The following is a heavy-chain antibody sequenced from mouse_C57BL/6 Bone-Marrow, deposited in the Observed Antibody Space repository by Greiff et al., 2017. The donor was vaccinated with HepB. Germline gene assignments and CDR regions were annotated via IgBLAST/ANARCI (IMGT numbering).Heavy chain of an antibody. D-gene: IGHD1-1*01. V-gene: IGHV10-1*01. J-gene: IGHJ1*03. Sequence: DVQLVESGGGLVQPKGSLKLSCAASGFSFNTYAMNWVRQAPGKGLEWVARIRSKSNNYATYYADSVKDRFTISRDDSESMLYLQMNNLKTEDTAMYYCVRSYYYGSSFYWYFDVWGTGTTVTVSS. CDR1: GFSFNTYA. CDR3: VRSYYYGSSFYWYFDV. CDR2: IRSKSNNYAT.